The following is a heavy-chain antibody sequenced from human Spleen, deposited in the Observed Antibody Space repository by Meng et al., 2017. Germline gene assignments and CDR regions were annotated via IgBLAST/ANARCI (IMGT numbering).Heavy chain of an antibody. CDR3: ARDPSYWYNQVDY. J-gene: IGHJ4*02. Sequence: GESLKISCAASGFTFSDYYMSWIRQAPGKGLEWVSYISSSGSTIYYADSVKGRFTISRDNAKNSLYLQINSLRAEDTALYYCARDPSYWYNQVDYWGQGTLVTVSS. D-gene: IGHD1/OR15-1a*01. V-gene: IGHV3-11*04. CDR2: ISSSGSTI. CDR1: GFTFSDYY.